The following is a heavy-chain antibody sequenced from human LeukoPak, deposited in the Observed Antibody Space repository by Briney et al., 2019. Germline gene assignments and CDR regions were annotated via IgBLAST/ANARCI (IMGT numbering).Heavy chain of an antibody. V-gene: IGHV4-31*03. Sequence: PSQTLSLTCTVSGGSISSGVYYWSWIRQHPGKGLEWIGYIYYSGSTYYNPSLKSRVIISVDTSKNQFSLNLTSVTAADTAGYYCARDRWGWFGEPWGQGNPVTVSS. D-gene: IGHD3-10*01. CDR1: GGSISSGVYY. CDR3: ARDRWGWFGEP. CDR2: IYYSGST. J-gene: IGHJ4*02.